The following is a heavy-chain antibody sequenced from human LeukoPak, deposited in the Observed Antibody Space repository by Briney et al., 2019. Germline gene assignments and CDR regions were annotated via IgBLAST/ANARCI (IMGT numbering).Heavy chain of an antibody. J-gene: IGHJ4*02. CDR3: ARGGTVADPFDY. CDR2: ISSSGGTI. V-gene: IGHV3-11*01. D-gene: IGHD6-19*01. Sequence: PGGSLRLSCADSGFTFSDSYMSWIRQAPGKGLEWVSYISSSGGTICYADSVRGRFTISRDNAKNSLYLQMNSLRAEDTAIYYCARGGTVADPFDYWGQGTLVTVSS. CDR1: GFTFSDSY.